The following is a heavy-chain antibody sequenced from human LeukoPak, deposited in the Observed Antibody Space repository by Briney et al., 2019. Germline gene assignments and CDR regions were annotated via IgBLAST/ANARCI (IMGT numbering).Heavy chain of an antibody. CDR2: ISGSGGST. Sequence: PRGSLRLSCAASGVTFSSYAMSWVRQAPGKGLEWVSAISGSGGSTYYADSGRFTISRDNSKNTLYLQMNSLRAEDTAVYYCAKDVTYYYDSSGYLFDYWGQGTLVTVSS. D-gene: IGHD3-22*01. CDR1: GVTFSSYA. V-gene: IGHV3-23*01. J-gene: IGHJ4*02. CDR3: AKDVTYYYDSSGYLFDY.